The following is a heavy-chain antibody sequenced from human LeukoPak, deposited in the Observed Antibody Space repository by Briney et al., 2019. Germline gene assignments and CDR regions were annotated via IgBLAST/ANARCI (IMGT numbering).Heavy chain of an antibody. D-gene: IGHD4-17*01. CDR2: INSRGSAI. CDR3: ARDPGTTVTTHVYYFDY. CDR1: GFPFSDYY. Sequence: GGSLRLSCAASGFPFSDYYMSWIRQAPGKGLEWVSYINSRGSAIFYADSVKGRFTISRDNAKNSLYLQMNSLRAEDTAVYYCARDPGTTVTTHVYYFDYWGQGTLVTVSS. J-gene: IGHJ4*02. V-gene: IGHV3-11*01.